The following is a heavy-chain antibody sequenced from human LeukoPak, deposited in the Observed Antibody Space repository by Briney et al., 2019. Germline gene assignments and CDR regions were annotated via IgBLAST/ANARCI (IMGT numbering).Heavy chain of an antibody. CDR1: GGSISSSSYY. J-gene: IGHJ4*02. CDR2: IYYSGST. CDR3: ARSFAGGSGYSYFDY. Sequence: SETLSLTCTVSGGSISSSSYYWGWLRQPPGKGLEWIGYIYYSGSTNYNPSLESRVTISLDTSKNQFSLKLSSVTAADTAVYYCARSFAGGSGYSYFDYWGQGTLVTVSS. D-gene: IGHD3-3*01. V-gene: IGHV4-61*05.